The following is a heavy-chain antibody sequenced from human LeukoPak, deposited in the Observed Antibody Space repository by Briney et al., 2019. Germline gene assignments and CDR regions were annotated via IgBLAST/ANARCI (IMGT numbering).Heavy chain of an antibody. Sequence: ASVKVSCKASGYTFTSYDINWVRQATGQGLEWMGWMNPNSGNTGYAQKFQGRVTMTRNTSISTAYTELSSLRSEDTAVYYCAIYDILTGALDYWGQGTLVTVSS. V-gene: IGHV1-8*01. CDR1: GYTFTSYD. D-gene: IGHD3-9*01. J-gene: IGHJ4*02. CDR2: MNPNSGNT. CDR3: AIYDILTGALDY.